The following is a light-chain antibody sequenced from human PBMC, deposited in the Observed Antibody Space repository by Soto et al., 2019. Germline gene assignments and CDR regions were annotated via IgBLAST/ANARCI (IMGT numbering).Light chain of an antibody. CDR3: CSYAGSRV. Sequence: QSVLTQPPSVSGAPGQRVTISCTWNSSNIGTGGYDVHWYQKRLDTAPKLVIYAFTSRASGVPDRFSGSWSASSASLAVTGLQAEDEADYYCCSYAGSRVFGTGTKVTVL. J-gene: IGLJ1*01. V-gene: IGLV1-40*01. CDR1: SSNIGTGGYD. CDR2: AFT.